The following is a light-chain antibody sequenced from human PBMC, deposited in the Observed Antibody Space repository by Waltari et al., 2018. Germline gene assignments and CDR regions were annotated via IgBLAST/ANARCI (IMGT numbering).Light chain of an antibody. CDR1: STDIGSFGL. CDR3: SSYTSDTTHVV. CDR2: DVT. V-gene: IGLV2-23*02. Sequence: QSALTQPASVSGSPGQSITISCTGTSTDIGSFGLVSWYQQHPGRAPTLFIYDVTRRPSETSERFFGSKSGNTASLTISGLLAEDEADYYCSSYTSDTTHVVFGGGTKLTVL. J-gene: IGLJ2*01.